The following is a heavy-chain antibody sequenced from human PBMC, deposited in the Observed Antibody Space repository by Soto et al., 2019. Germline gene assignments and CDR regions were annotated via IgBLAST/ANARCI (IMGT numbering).Heavy chain of an antibody. D-gene: IGHD6-19*01. V-gene: IGHV3-23*01. CDR1: GFPFGENA. CDR3: AKEDTSSGSLDY. CDR2: ISDSGATT. Sequence: EVQLLESGGGVVQPGGSLRLSGAAPGFPFGENAMSWVRQPPGKGLEWVSGISDSGATTYYADSVRGRFTISRDNSKNTRYLQMKSLRAEDSASYYCAKEDTSSGSLDYWGQGALVTVSS. J-gene: IGHJ4*02.